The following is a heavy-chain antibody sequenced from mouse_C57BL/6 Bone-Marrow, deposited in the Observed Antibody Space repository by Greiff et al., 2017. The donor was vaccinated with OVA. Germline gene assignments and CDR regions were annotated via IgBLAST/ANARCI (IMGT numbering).Heavy chain of an antibody. J-gene: IGHJ1*03. D-gene: IGHD4-1*01. CDR1: GYTFTSYT. Sequence: VNLVESGAELARPGASVKMSCKASGYTFTSYTMHWVKQRPGQGLEWIGYINPRSGYTKYNQKFKDKATLTADKSSSTAYMQLSSLTSEDSAVYYCAREANWDDWYFDVWGTGTTVSVSS. CDR3: AREANWDDWYFDV. V-gene: IGHV1-4*01. CDR2: INPRSGYT.